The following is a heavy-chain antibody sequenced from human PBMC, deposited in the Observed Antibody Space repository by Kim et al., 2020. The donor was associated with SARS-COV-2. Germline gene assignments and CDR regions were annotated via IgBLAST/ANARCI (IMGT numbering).Heavy chain of an antibody. D-gene: IGHD6-13*01. J-gene: IGHJ6*02. CDR2: IWYDGSNR. CDR1: GFTFSSYG. V-gene: IGHV3-33*01. Sequence: GGSLRLSCAASGFTFSSYGMHWVRQAPGKGLEWVAVIWYDGSNRYYADSVKGRFTISRDNSKNTLYLQMNSLRAEDTAVYYCARESQQQLAHPLYYSYYYGMDVWGQGTTVTVSS. CDR3: ARESQQQLAHPLYYSYYYGMDV.